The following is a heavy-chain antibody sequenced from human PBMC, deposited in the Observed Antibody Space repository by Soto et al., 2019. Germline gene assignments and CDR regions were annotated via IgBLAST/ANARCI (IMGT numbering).Heavy chain of an antibody. CDR3: ARRARPDFYYMDV. J-gene: IGHJ6*03. CDR1: GFTLSGYA. CDR2: ISSNGVGT. V-gene: IGHV3-64*01. Sequence: EVQLAESGGGLAQPGGSLRLSCAASGFTLSGYAMDWVRQAPGKGLEYVSGISSNGVGTYYANSVQGRFTISRDNSKNPVYLQLGSRRPEDMAVYYCARRARPDFYYMDVWGKGTTVTVSS. D-gene: IGHD6-6*01.